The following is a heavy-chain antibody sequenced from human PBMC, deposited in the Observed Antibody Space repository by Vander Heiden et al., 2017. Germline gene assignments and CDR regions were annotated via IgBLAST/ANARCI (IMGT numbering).Heavy chain of an antibody. CDR2: IGTAVDT. V-gene: IGHV3-13*01. CDR3: ARGDILTGFDY. J-gene: IGHJ4*02. CDR1: GFTFSSYD. Sequence: EVQLVESGGGLVQPGGSLSLSCAGPGFTFSSYDMTGVRQATGKGREWVSAIGTAVDTYYPGSVKGRFTSSRENAKNSLYLQMNSLRAGDTAVYYCARGDILTGFDYWGQGTLVTVSS. D-gene: IGHD3-9*01.